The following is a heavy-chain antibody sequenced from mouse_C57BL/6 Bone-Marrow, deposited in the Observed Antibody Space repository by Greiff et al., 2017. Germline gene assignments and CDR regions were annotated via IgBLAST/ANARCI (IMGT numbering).Heavy chain of an antibody. CDR2: ISGGGGNT. CDR1: GFTFSSYT. D-gene: IGHD1-1*01. CDR3: ARQGIITTVVDFDY. Sequence: EVKLVESGGGLVKPGGSLKLSCAASGFTFSSYTMSWVRQTPEKRLEWVATISGGGGNTYYPDRVKGRFTISRDNAKNTLYLQMSSLRSEDTALYYCARQGIITTVVDFDYWGQGTTLTVSS. J-gene: IGHJ2*01. V-gene: IGHV5-9*01.